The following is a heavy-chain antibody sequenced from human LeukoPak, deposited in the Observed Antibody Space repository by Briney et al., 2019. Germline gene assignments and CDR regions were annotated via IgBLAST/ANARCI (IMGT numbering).Heavy chain of an antibody. V-gene: IGHV1-46*01. CDR3: AREGLDTSDYYGSSLDY. CDR2: IKTSDGST. CDR1: GYTFTTYY. Sequence: GSVKVSCKASGYTFTTYYMHWVRQAPGQGLEWMGIIKTSDGSTSYAQKFQDRVTMTRDTSTSTVYMELSSLRSEDTAVYYCAREGLDTSDYYGSSLDYWGPGTLVTVLS. J-gene: IGHJ4*02. D-gene: IGHD3-22*01.